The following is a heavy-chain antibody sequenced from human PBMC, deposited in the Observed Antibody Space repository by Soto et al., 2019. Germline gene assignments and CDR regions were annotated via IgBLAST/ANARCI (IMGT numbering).Heavy chain of an antibody. Sequence: QVQLVQSGAEVKKPGASVKVSCKASGYTFTSYYMHWVRQAPGQGLEWMGIIHPSGGGTSYAQKFQDRGTMTRDTSKSPVYMELSRLGSEDTAGYYWCRGGVVTAPFDYWGQGTLVTVSS. V-gene: IGHV1-46*03. D-gene: IGHD2-15*01. CDR3: CRGGVVTAPFDY. J-gene: IGHJ4*02. CDR1: GYTFTSYY. CDR2: IHPSGGGT.